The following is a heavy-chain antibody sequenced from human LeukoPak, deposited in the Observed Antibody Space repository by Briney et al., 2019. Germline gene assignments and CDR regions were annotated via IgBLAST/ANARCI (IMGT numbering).Heavy chain of an antibody. Sequence: GGSLRLSCAASGFAFSTYGMSWVRQAPGKGLEWVSAISGSGDNTYYADSVKGRFTISRDNSKNTLYLQMNSLRAEDTAVYYCAKDARGATNHWGTRYSDYWGQGTLVTVSS. CDR3: AKDARGATNHWGTRYSDY. D-gene: IGHD7-27*01. CDR2: ISGSGDNT. CDR1: GFAFSTYG. J-gene: IGHJ4*02. V-gene: IGHV3-23*01.